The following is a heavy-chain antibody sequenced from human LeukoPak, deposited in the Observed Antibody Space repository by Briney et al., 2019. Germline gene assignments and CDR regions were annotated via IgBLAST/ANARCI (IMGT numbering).Heavy chain of an antibody. V-gene: IGHV1-18*04. Sequence: ASVKVSCKASGYTFTSYGIIWVRQAPGQGLEWMGWISPYNGNTNYAQKLQGRVTMTTDTSTSTAYMEVRSLRSDDTAVYYCARGENLWGLYGSGSQKSLDYWGQGTLVTVSS. D-gene: IGHD3-10*01. CDR1: GYTFTSYG. CDR2: ISPYNGNT. J-gene: IGHJ4*02. CDR3: ARGENLWGLYGSGSQKSLDY.